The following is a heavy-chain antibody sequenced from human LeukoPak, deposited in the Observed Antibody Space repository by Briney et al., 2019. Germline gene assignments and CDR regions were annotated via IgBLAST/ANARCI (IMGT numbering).Heavy chain of an antibody. V-gene: IGHV3-30*02. CDR1: GFTFSSYG. CDR3: AKDDYYDSSGSWGGY. D-gene: IGHD3-22*01. CDR2: IRYDGSNK. J-gene: IGHJ4*02. Sequence: PGGSLRLSCAASGFTFSSYGMHWVRQTPRKGLGWVAFIRYDGSNKYYADSVKGRFTISRDNSKNTLYLQMNSLRGEDTAVYYCAKDDYYDSSGSWGGYWGQGTLVTVSS.